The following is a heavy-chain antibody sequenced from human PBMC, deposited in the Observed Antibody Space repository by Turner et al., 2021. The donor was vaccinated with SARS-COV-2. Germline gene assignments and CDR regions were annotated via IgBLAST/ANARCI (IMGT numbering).Heavy chain of an antibody. CDR1: GGSISSSSYY. D-gene: IGHD1-1*01. V-gene: IGHV4-31*03. CDR3: PRARTSGTNYPGDFDY. CDR2: IYYSGST. J-gene: IGHJ4*02. Sequence: QLQLQETGPGLVKPSGTLSLTCTISGGSISSSSYYWSWIRQHPGKGLEWIGYIYYSGSTYYNPSLKSRVTISVDTSKNQFSLKLSSVTAADTAVYYCPRARTSGTNYPGDFDYWGQGTLVTVSS.